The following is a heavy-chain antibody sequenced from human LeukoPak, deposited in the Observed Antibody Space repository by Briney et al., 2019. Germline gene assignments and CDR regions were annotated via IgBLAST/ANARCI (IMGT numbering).Heavy chain of an antibody. J-gene: IGHJ5*02. D-gene: IGHD2-2*01. CDR2: ISSSSSYI. CDR1: GFTFSSYS. CDR3: AREGCSSTSCYSGWFDP. Sequence: PGGSLRLSCATSGFTFSSYSMNWVRQAPGKGLEWVSSISSSSSYIYYADSVKSRFTISRDNAKNSLYLQMNSLRAEDTAVYYCAREGCSSTSCYSGWFDPWGQGTLVTVSS. V-gene: IGHV3-21*01.